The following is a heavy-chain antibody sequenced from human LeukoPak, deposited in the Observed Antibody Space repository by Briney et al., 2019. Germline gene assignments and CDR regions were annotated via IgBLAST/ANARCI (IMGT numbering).Heavy chain of an antibody. Sequence: GGSLRLSCTASGFTFSTYWMTWVRQAPGKGLEWVSSISSSSSYIYYADSVKGRFTISRDNAKNSLYLQMNSLRAEDTAVYYCAREGVAAAGGAFDIWGQGTMVTVSS. D-gene: IGHD6-13*01. CDR3: AREGVAAAGGAFDI. V-gene: IGHV3-21*01. J-gene: IGHJ3*02. CDR2: ISSSSSYI. CDR1: GFTFSTYW.